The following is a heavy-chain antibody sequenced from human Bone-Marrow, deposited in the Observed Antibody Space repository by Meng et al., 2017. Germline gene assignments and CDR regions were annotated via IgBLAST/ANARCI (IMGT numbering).Heavy chain of an antibody. Sequence: GESLKISCKGSGYSFSDYWIGWVRQMPGKGLEWMGIIQPGDSDTRYSPSFQGHVTMSADKSISTAYLQWSSLKASDTAVYYCARRFQRGQSGMDVWGQGTTVTVSS. CDR1: GYSFSDYW. J-gene: IGHJ6*02. V-gene: IGHV5-51*01. CDR2: IQPGDSDT. CDR3: ARRFQRGQSGMDV.